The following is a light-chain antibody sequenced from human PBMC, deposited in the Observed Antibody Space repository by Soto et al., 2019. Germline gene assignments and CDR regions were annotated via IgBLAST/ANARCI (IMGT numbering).Light chain of an antibody. CDR2: AAS. CDR3: QQYGSSPRT. J-gene: IGKJ1*01. V-gene: IGKV3-20*01. Sequence: EIVLTQSPGTLSLSPGETATLSCRASQSVSSSYLAWYQQKPGQAPRPLIYAASSRATGIPDRVSGSGSGTDFTATISRLEPEDFAGYDCQQYGSSPRTFGQGTKVEVK. CDR1: QSVSSSY.